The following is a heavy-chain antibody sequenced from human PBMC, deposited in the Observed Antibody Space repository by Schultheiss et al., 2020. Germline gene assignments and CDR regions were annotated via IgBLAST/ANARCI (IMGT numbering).Heavy chain of an antibody. J-gene: IGHJ5*02. CDR3: ALRYSYDRFDP. D-gene: IGHD1-1*01. CDR2: IYPGDSDT. Sequence: AESLQISCKGSGYSFTSYWIGWVRQMPGKGLEWMGIIYPGDSDTRYSPSFQGQVTISADKSISTAYLQWSSLKASDTAMYYCALRYSYDRFDPWGQGTLVTVSS. CDR1: GYSFTSYW. V-gene: IGHV5-51*01.